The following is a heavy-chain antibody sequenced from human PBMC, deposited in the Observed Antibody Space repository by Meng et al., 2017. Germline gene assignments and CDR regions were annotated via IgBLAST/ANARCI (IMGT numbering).Heavy chain of an antibody. CDR2: ISADNGNT. CDR1: GYTFTGYY. J-gene: IGHJ3*02. V-gene: IGHV1-18*04. CDR3: ARDRAPYDGGAFDI. Sequence: ASVKVSCKASGYTFTGYYMHWVRQAPGQGLEWRGWISADNGNTNYAQKLQGRVTMTTDTSTSTAYMELRSLRSDDTAVYYCARDRAPYDGGAFDIWGQGTMVTVSS. D-gene: IGHD3-22*01.